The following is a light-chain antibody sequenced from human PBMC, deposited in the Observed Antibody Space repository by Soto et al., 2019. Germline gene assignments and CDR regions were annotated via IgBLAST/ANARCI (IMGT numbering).Light chain of an antibody. V-gene: IGLV2-23*02. Sequence: LTQPASVSGSPGQSITISCTGTSSDVGSYNLVSWYQQHPGKAPKLMLYEVSKRPSGVSNRFSGSKSGNTASLTISGLQAEDEADYYCCSYAGSTTYVFGNGTKVTVL. CDR1: SSDVGSYNL. CDR2: EVS. J-gene: IGLJ1*01. CDR3: CSYAGSTTYV.